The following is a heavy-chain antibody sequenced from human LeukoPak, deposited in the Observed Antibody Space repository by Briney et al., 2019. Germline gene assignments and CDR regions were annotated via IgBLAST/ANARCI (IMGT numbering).Heavy chain of an antibody. CDR2: IHPNSGGI. J-gene: IGHJ4*02. CDR3: GRKSANRKTSEFDY. CDR1: GYTFSSYD. Sequence: ASVKVSCKASGYTFSSYDISWVRQAPGQGLEWMGWIHPNSGGIKYAQKFQGRVTMTRDTSISTAYMELSGLTSDDTAVYYCGRKSANRKTSEFDYWGQGTLVTVSS. D-gene: IGHD1-14*01. V-gene: IGHV1-2*02.